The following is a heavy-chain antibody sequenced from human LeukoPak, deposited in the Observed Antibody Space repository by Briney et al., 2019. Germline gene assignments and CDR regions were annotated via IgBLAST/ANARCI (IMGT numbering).Heavy chain of an antibody. J-gene: IGHJ4*02. Sequence: PGGSLRLSCAASGFTFSSYWMHWVRHAPGKGLVWVSRIKSDGSNTNYADSVKGRFTISRDNAKNTLHLQMNSLRAEDTAVYYCASNGDYDYWGQGTLVTVSS. CDR2: IKSDGSNT. CDR1: GFTFSSYW. CDR3: ASNGDYDY. D-gene: IGHD4-17*01. V-gene: IGHV3-74*01.